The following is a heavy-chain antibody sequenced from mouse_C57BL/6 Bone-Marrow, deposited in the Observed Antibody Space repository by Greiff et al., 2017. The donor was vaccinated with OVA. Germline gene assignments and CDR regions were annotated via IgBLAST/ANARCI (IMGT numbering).Heavy chain of an antibody. D-gene: IGHD4-1*01. CDR3: ARHRSPLTGTWDY. V-gene: IGHV5-9*01. Sequence: EVNLVESGGGLVKPGGSLKLSCAASGFTISSYTMSWVRQTPEKRLEWVATISGGGGNTYYPDSVKGRFTISRDNAKNTLYLQMSSLRSEDTALYYCARHRSPLTGTWDYWGQGTTLTVSS. J-gene: IGHJ2*01. CDR1: GFTISSYT. CDR2: ISGGGGNT.